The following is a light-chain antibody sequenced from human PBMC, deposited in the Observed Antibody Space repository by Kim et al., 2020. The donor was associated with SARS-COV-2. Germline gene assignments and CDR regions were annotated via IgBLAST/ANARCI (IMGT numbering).Light chain of an antibody. J-gene: IGKJ1*01. CDR3: QKCSSAPWT. CDR1: QGVSND. Sequence: ASVGDRVTISCRASQGVSNDLAWFQLKPGKAPRLLIYAASAWQTGIPARFSGSGSGTEFTLTITSLQPEDVATYYCQKCSSAPWTFGQGTKVDIK. V-gene: IGKV1-27*01. CDR2: AAS.